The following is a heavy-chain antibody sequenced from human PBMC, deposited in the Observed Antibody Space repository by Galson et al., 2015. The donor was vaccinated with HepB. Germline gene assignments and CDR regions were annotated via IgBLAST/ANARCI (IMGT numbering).Heavy chain of an antibody. Sequence: QSGAEVTKPGESLKISCKGSGYSFTSYWIGWVRQMPGKGLEWMGIIYPGDSDTRYSPSFQGQVTISADKSISTAYLQWSSLKASDTAMYYCARAATGWEYQLLSEGGGWFDPWGQGTLVTVSS. CDR3: ARAATGWEYQLLSEGGGWFDP. CDR2: IYPGDSDT. V-gene: IGHV5-51*01. J-gene: IGHJ5*02. D-gene: IGHD2-2*01. CDR1: GYSFTSYW.